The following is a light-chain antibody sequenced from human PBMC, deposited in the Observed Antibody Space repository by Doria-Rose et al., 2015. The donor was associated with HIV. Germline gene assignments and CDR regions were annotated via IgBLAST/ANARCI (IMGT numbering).Light chain of an antibody. Sequence: TQSPGTLSLSPGERATLSCRASQSVSANYLAWYQQRPGQSPRLLIYGASSRATDIPGRFSGSGSGTDFTLTISRLEPKDFAVYYCHQYASSRTFGQGTKVEIK. CDR2: GAS. V-gene: IGKV3-20*01. CDR1: QSVSANY. J-gene: IGKJ1*01. CDR3: HQYASSRT.